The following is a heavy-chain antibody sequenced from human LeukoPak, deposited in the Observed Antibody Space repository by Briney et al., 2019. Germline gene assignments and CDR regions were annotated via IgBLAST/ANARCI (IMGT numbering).Heavy chain of an antibody. CDR2: IYYSGST. Sequence: PSETLSLTYTVSGGSISSSSYYWGWIRQPPGKGLEWIGSIYYSGSTYYNPSLKSRVTISVDTSKNQFSLMLSSVTAADTAVYYCARLAVAGTIDYWGQGTLVTVSS. CDR3: ARLAVAGTIDY. CDR1: GGSISSSSYY. V-gene: IGHV4-39*01. J-gene: IGHJ4*02. D-gene: IGHD6-19*01.